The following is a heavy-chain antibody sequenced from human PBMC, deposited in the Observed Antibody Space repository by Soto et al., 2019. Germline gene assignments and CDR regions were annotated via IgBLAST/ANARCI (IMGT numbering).Heavy chain of an antibody. D-gene: IGHD2-15*01. V-gene: IGHV1-24*01. CDR2: FDPEDGET. Sequence: GASVKVSCKVSGYTLTELSMHWVRQAPGKGLEWMGGFDPEDGETIYAQKFQGRVTMTEDTFTDTAYMELSSLRSEDTAVYYCATVGYCSGGSCYPLGNWFDPWGQGTLVTVS. J-gene: IGHJ5*02. CDR1: GYTLTELS. CDR3: ATVGYCSGGSCYPLGNWFDP.